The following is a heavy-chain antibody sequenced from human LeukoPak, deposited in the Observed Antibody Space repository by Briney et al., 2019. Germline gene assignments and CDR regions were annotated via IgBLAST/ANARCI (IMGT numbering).Heavy chain of an antibody. J-gene: IGHJ4*02. CDR2: IYYSGST. CDR3: ARHVIGREWFGELLSYYFDY. D-gene: IGHD3-10*01. Sequence: SETLSLTCTASGGSISSSSYYWGWIRQPPGKGLEWIGSIYYSGSTYYNPSLKSRVTISVDTSKNQFSLKLSSVTAADTAVYYCARHVIGREWFGELLSYYFDYWGQGTLVTVSS. V-gene: IGHV4-39*01. CDR1: GGSISSSSYY.